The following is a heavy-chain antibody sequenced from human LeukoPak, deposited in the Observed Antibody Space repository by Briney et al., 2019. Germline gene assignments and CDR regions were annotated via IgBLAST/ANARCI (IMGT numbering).Heavy chain of an antibody. J-gene: IGHJ4*02. CDR2: ISGSGGNT. CDR3: AKYSSNTLLRPFDY. V-gene: IGHV3-23*01. Sequence: GGSLRLSCAASGFTFSSYAMSWVRQAPGKGLEWVSGISGSGGNTYYADSVKGRLTISRDNSKNTLYLQMNSLRAEDTALYYCAKYSSNTLLRPFDYWGQGTLVTVSS. CDR1: GFTFSSYA. D-gene: IGHD3-3*01.